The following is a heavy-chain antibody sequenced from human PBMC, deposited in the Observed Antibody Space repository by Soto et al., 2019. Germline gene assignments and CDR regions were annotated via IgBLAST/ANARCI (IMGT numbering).Heavy chain of an antibody. CDR3: ARMTASGSLDWFDP. Sequence: ASVKVSCQASGYPFTNSEINWVRQATGQGLEWTGWKNPGSGKTGYATKLPGRVTMTRNISISTAYMELSRLGSDDTAKFYCARMTASGSLDWFDPWGQGTLVTVSS. V-gene: IGHV1-8*01. J-gene: IGHJ5*02. CDR1: GYPFTNSE. CDR2: KNPGSGKT. D-gene: IGHD3-10*01.